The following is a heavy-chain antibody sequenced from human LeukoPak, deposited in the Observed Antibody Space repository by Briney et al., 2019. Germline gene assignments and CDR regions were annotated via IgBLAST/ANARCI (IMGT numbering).Heavy chain of an antibody. V-gene: IGHV3-53*01. CDR1: GFTVSTNH. CDR2: IYSGGSI. J-gene: IGHJ4*02. CDR3: AKAARWLLNLHFDY. D-gene: IGHD5-24*01. Sequence: GGSLRLSCAASGFTVSTNHMSWVRQTPGKGLEWVSTIYSGGSIYYADSVKGRFTISRDNSKNTLYLQMNSLRAEDTAVYYCAKAARWLLNLHFDYWGQGTLVTVSS.